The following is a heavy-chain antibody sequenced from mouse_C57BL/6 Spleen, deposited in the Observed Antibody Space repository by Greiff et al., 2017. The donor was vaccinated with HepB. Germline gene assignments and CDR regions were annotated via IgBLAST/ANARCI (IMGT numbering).Heavy chain of an antibody. CDR2: IRNKANNHAT. CDR1: GFTFSDAW. CDR3: TRGVVTPAWFAY. V-gene: IGHV6-6*01. D-gene: IGHD2-2*01. Sequence: VQLKESGGGLVQPGGSMKLSCAASGFTFSDAWMDWVRQSPEKGLEWVAEIRNKANNHATYYAESVKGRFTISRDDSKSSVYLPMNSLRAEDTGIYYCTRGVVTPAWFAYWGQGTLVTVSA. J-gene: IGHJ3*01.